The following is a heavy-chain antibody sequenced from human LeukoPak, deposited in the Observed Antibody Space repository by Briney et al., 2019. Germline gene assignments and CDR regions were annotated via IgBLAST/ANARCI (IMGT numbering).Heavy chain of an antibody. CDR1: GGTFSSYA. Sequence: ASVKVSCKASGGTFSSYAISWVRQAPGQGLEWMGWISAYNGNTKYAQKLQGRVTMTTDTSTSTAYMELRSLRSDDTAVYYCARGAGSSSWYENDCWGQGTLVTVSS. CDR2: ISAYNGNT. D-gene: IGHD6-13*01. CDR3: ARGAGSSSWYENDC. V-gene: IGHV1-18*01. J-gene: IGHJ4*02.